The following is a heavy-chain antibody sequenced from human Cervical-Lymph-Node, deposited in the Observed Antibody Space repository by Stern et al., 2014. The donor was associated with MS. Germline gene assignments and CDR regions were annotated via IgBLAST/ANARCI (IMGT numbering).Heavy chain of an antibody. CDR3: ARGRDYYDSSGYYRLNI. Sequence: QDQLVQSGAEVKKPGASVTVSCKASGYTFTSYYLHWVRQAPGQGLEWMGIIDPNSGSTTYAQKFQGRVTMTRDTSTGTVHMELSSLRSEDTAVFYCARGRDYYDSSGYYRLNIWGQGTLVTVSS. CDR2: IDPNSGST. CDR1: GYTFTSYY. J-gene: IGHJ3*02. D-gene: IGHD3-22*01. V-gene: IGHV1-46*01.